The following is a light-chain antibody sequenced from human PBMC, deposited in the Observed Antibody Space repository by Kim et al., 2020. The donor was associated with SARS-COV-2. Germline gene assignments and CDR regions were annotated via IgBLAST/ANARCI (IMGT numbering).Light chain of an antibody. CDR1: QTVNSD. CDR2: DIS. CDR3: QQRDNWPYT. Sequence: LSPGERATLSCRASQTVNSDLAWYEHKPGQAPRLIMYDISNRATGIPARFSGSGTGTDFTLTMSSLETEDSAVYYCQQRDNWPYTFGQGTKLEIK. J-gene: IGKJ2*01. V-gene: IGKV3-11*01.